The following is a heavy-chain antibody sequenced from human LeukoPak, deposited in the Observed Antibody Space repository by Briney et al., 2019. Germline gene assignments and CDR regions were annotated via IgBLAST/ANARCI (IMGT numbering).Heavy chain of an antibody. Sequence: SETLSLTCTVSGVSISSYYWSWVRQPAGKGLEWIGRVYTSGITKYKPSLKSRLTLSLDTSKNQFSLNLRSVTAADTAMYYCARPNITSYYDSRGYDAFDVWGQGTMVIVSS. V-gene: IGHV4-4*07. CDR3: ARPNITSYYDSRGYDAFDV. CDR2: VYTSGIT. J-gene: IGHJ3*01. D-gene: IGHD3-22*01. CDR1: GVSISSYY.